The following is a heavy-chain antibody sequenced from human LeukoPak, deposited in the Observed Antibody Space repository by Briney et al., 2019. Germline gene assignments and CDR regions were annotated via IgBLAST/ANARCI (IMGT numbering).Heavy chain of an antibody. CDR2: INHSGST. D-gene: IGHD5-18*01. Sequence: PSETLSLTCAVYGGSFSGYYWSWIRQPPGKGLEWIGEINHSGSTNYNPSLKSRVTISVDTSKNQFSLKLSSVTAVDTAVYYCARVQLWFGTFDYWGQGTLVTVSS. J-gene: IGHJ4*02. CDR3: ARVQLWFGTFDY. CDR1: GGSFSGYY. V-gene: IGHV4-34*01.